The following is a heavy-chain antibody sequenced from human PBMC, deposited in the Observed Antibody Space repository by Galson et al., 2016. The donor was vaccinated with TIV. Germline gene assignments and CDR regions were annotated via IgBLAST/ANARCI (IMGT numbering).Heavy chain of an antibody. J-gene: IGHJ4*02. D-gene: IGHD3-22*01. CDR3: SRIKDYYDSSALDY. CDR1: GFSLRTSGMC. V-gene: IGHV2-70*01. CDR2: IDWDDDK. Sequence: PALVKPTQTLTLTCTFSGFSLRTSGMCVIWIRQPPGKALEWLALIDWDDDKYYNTSLWTRLTISNNTSKTQVVLTMTNMDPVDTATYYCSRIKDYYDSSALDYWGQGTLVTVSS.